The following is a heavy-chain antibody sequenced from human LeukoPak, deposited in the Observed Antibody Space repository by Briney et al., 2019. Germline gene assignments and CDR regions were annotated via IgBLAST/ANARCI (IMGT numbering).Heavy chain of an antibody. CDR1: GGSFSGYY. D-gene: IGHD3-9*01. CDR3: ARGELRYFDWFYDAFDI. CDR2: INHSGST. Sequence: SETLSLTCAVYGGSFSGYYWSWIRQPPGKGLEWIGEINHSGSTNYNPSLKSRVTISVDTSKNQFSLKLSSVTAADTAVYYCARGELRYFDWFYDAFDIWGQGTMVTASS. V-gene: IGHV4-34*01. J-gene: IGHJ3*02.